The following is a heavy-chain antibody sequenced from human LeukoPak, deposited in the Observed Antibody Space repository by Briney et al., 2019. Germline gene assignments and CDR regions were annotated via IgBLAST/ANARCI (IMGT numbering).Heavy chain of an antibody. Sequence: GGSLRLSCAASGFTFSDYYMSWIRQAPGKGLEWVSYISSSGSTIYYADSVKGRFTISRDNAKNSLYLQMNSLRAEDTAVYYSARDSGQRIAAAHFDYWGQGTLVTVSS. CDR2: ISSSGSTI. V-gene: IGHV3-11*01. CDR1: GFTFSDYY. D-gene: IGHD6-13*01. J-gene: IGHJ4*02. CDR3: ARDSGQRIAAAHFDY.